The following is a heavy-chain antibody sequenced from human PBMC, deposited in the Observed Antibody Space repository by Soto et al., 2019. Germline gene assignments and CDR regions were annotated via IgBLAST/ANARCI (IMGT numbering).Heavy chain of an antibody. CDR3: ARGRGYYDSSWVYYYGMDV. CDR1: GGSISSYY. Sequence: SETLSLTCTVSGGSISSYYWSWIRQPAGKGLEWIGRIYTSGSTNYDPSLKSRVTMSVDTSKNQFSLKLSSVTAADTAVYYCARGRGYYDSSWVYYYGMDVWGQGTTVTVSS. V-gene: IGHV4-4*07. J-gene: IGHJ6*02. D-gene: IGHD3-22*01. CDR2: IYTSGST.